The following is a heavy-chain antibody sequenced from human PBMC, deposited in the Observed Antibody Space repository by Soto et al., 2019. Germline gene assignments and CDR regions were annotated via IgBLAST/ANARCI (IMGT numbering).Heavy chain of an antibody. D-gene: IGHD2-2*01. CDR2: INPNSGGT. V-gene: IGHV1-2*02. J-gene: IGHJ6*02. CDR3: AREDIVVVPLRGYYYYGMDV. CDR1: GYTFTGYY. Sequence: GASVKVSCKASGYTFTGYYMHWVRQAPGQGLEWMGWINPNSGGTNYAQKFQGRVTMTRDTSISTAYMELSRLRSDDTAVYYCAREDIVVVPLRGYYYYGMDVWGQGTTVTVSS.